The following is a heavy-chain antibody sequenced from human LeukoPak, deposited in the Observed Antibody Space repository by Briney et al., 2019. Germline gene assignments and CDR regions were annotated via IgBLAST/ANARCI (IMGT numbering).Heavy chain of an antibody. D-gene: IGHD2-2*01. CDR2: IIPIFGTA. CDR1: GGTFSSYA. Sequence: ASVKASCKASGGTFSSYAISWVRQAPGQGLEWMGGIIPIFGTANYAQKFQGRVTITADESTSTAYMELSSLRSEDTAVYYCARERDCSSTSCYDLYYFDYWGQGTLVTVSS. J-gene: IGHJ4*02. CDR3: ARERDCSSTSCYDLYYFDY. V-gene: IGHV1-69*13.